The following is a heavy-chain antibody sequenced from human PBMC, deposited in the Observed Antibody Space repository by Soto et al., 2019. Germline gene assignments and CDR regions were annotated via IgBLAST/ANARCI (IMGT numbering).Heavy chain of an antibody. Sequence: QVQLQESGPGPVKPSQTLSLTCTVSGGSISSGGYYWSWIRQHPGKGLEWIGYIYYSGSTYYNPSLKSRVTISVDTSKNQFSLKLSSVTAADTAVYYCARGIQLWLEFEGWYFDLWGRGTLVTVSS. CDR2: IYYSGST. D-gene: IGHD5-18*01. CDR1: GGSISSGGYY. J-gene: IGHJ2*01. CDR3: ARGIQLWLEFEGWYFDL. V-gene: IGHV4-31*03.